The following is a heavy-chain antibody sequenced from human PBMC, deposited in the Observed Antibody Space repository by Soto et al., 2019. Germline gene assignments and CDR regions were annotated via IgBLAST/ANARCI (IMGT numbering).Heavy chain of an antibody. CDR1: GGTFSSYA. V-gene: IGHV1-69*01. CDR2: IIPIFGTA. CDR3: ARAQYGSGGSFYYYYGMDV. J-gene: IGHJ6*02. D-gene: IGHD2-15*01. Sequence: QVQLVQSGAEVKKPGSSVKVSCKASGGTFSSYAISWVRQAPGQGLAWMGGIIPIFGTANYAQKFQGRITITADETMSTAYMELSSLRSEDTAVYYCARAQYGSGGSFYYYYGMDVWGQGTTVTVSS.